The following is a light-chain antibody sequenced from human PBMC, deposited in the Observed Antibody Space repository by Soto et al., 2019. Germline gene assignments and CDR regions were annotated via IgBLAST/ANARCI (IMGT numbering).Light chain of an antibody. Sequence: QSALTQPASVSGSPGQSITISCTGTSSDVGTYNYVSWYQQHPGKAPKVMIYEVTYRPSGVSNRFSGSKSGNTASLTISGLQAEDEAEYYCISYTGSSTLYVLGTGTKVTVL. V-gene: IGLV2-14*01. CDR2: EVT. CDR1: SSDVGTYNY. J-gene: IGLJ1*01. CDR3: ISYTGSSTLYV.